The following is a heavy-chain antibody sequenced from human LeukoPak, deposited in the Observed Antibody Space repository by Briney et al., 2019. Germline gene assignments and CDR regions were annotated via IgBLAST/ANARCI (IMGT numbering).Heavy chain of an antibody. V-gene: IGHV3-48*04. CDR3: ARDWSSGWYDSRGLVDY. D-gene: IGHD6-19*01. J-gene: IGHJ4*02. Sequence: GGSLRLSCAASGFTFSSYSMNWVRQAPGKELEWVSYISSSSSTIYYADSVKGRFTISRDNAKNSLYLQMNSLRAEDTAVYYCARDWSSGWYDSRGLVDYWGQGTLVTVSS. CDR1: GFTFSSYS. CDR2: ISSSSSTI.